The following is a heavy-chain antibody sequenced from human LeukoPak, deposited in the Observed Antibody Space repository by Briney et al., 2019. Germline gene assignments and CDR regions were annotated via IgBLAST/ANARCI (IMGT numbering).Heavy chain of an antibody. J-gene: IGHJ4*02. D-gene: IGHD3-10*01. CDR3: ARQTRGSGPFDY. CDR2: IDPSDSYT. V-gene: IGHV5-10-1*01. CDR1: RYSFTSYW. Sequence: GESLRISCKGSRYSFTSYWISWVRQMPGKGLEWMGRIDPSDSYTNYSPSFQGHVTTSADKSISTAYLQWSSLKASDTAMYYCARQTRGSGPFDYWGQGTLVTVSS.